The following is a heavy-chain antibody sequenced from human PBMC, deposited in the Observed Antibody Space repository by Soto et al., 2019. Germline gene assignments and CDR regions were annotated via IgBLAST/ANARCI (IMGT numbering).Heavy chain of an antibody. Sequence: QVQLQESGPGLVKPSETLSLTCSVSGGSIRSYYWSWIRQPPGKGLEWIGYIYDTGSTNYNPSLERRVTMSLDTSKNQFSLNLGSVTAADTAVYYCARDRDYGDGFFDYWGQGILVTVSS. V-gene: IGHV4-59*01. D-gene: IGHD4-17*01. CDR1: GGSIRSYY. CDR3: ARDRDYGDGFFDY. J-gene: IGHJ4*02. CDR2: IYDTGST.